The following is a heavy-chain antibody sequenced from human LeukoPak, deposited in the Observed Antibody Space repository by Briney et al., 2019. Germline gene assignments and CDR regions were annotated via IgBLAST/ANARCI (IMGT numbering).Heavy chain of an antibody. J-gene: IGHJ4*02. CDR3: ARGGATWGLGTPFDY. Sequence: GGSLSLSCAASGFTFSDYYMSWIRQAPGKGLEWVSYISSSSSYTNYADSVKGRFTISRDNAKNSLYLQMNSLRAEDTAVYYCARGGATWGLGTPFDYWGQGTLVTVSS. V-gene: IGHV3-11*06. CDR1: GFTFSDYY. CDR2: ISSSSSYT. D-gene: IGHD1-14*01.